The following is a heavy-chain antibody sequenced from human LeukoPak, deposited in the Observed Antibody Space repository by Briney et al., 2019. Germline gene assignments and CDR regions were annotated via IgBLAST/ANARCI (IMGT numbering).Heavy chain of an antibody. D-gene: IGHD6-13*01. CDR2: ISAYNGNT. Sequence: ASVKVSCKASGYTFTSYGISWVRQAPGRGLEWMGWISAYNGNTNYAQKLQGRVTMTTDTSTSTAYMELRSLRSDDTAVYYCARTSHPHGSSWLFDYWGQGTLVTVSS. V-gene: IGHV1-18*01. J-gene: IGHJ4*02. CDR3: ARTSHPHGSSWLFDY. CDR1: GYTFTSYG.